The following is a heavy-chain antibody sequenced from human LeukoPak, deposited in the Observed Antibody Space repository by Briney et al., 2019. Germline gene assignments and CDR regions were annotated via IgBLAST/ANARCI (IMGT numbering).Heavy chain of an antibody. J-gene: IGHJ3*02. CDR1: GFTFSNYN. D-gene: IGHD5/OR15-5a*01. Sequence: GGSLRLSCAASGFTFSNYNMNWVRRAPGKGLEWVSSISSSSSYIYYADSVKGRFTISSDNAKNSLYLQMNSLTDEDTAVYYCARDDVYAFDIWGRGTMVTVSS. V-gene: IGHV3-21*01. CDR3: ARDDVYAFDI. CDR2: ISSSSSYI.